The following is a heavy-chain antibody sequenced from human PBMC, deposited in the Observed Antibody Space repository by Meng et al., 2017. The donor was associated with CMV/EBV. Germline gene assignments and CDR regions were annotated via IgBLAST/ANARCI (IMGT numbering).Heavy chain of an antibody. Sequence: ASVKVSCKASGYTFTGYYMHWVRQAPGQGLEWMGWINPNSGGTNYAQKFQGRVTMTRDTSISIAYMELSRLRSDDTAVYYCASGSRDSVYYYYGMDVWGQGTTVTVSS. CDR3: ASGSRDSVYYYYGMDV. D-gene: IGHD2-15*01. V-gene: IGHV1-2*02. CDR2: INPNSGGT. J-gene: IGHJ6*02. CDR1: GYTFTGYY.